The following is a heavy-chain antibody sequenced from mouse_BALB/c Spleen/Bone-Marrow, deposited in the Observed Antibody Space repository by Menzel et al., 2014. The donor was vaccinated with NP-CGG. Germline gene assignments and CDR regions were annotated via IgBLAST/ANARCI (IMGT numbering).Heavy chain of an antibody. CDR3: AREGRGYYGSSGAAMDY. V-gene: IGHV2-9*02. Sequence: VKLVESGPGLVAPSQRLSISCTVSGFSLTSYGVHWVRQPPGQGLEWLGAIWAGGSTNYNSALMSRLRINKDNSKSXVFLKMNSLQTDDTAMYYCAREGRGYYGSSGAAMDYWGQGTTVTVSS. D-gene: IGHD1-1*01. CDR2: IWAGGST. CDR1: GFSLTSYG. J-gene: IGHJ4*01.